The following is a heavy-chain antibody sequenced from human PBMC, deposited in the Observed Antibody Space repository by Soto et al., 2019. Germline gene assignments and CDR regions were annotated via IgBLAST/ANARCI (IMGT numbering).Heavy chain of an antibody. V-gene: IGHV3-9*01. Sequence: EVQLVESGGDMVQPGRSLKLSCVGSGYSFEDYSMHWVRQAPGKGLEWVSGISWNGNFTGYADSVKGRFTISRDNAKNALFLQMRSLSLYDTPLSYCAGGSWFDWGQGPLVTVSS. CDR2: ISWNGNFT. CDR1: GYSFEDYS. CDR3: AGGSWFD. D-gene: IGHD2-15*01. J-gene: IGHJ4*02.